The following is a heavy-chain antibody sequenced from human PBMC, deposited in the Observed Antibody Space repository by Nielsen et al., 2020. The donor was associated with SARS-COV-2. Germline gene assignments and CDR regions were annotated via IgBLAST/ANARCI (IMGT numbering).Heavy chain of an antibody. J-gene: IGHJ6*02. CDR1: GFTFSSYW. CDR2: INSDGSST. V-gene: IGHV3-74*01. D-gene: IGHD6-13*01. CDR3: ARFRGSSWRYYYYGMDV. Sequence: GESLKISCAASGFTFSSYWMHWVRQAPGKGLVWVSRINSDGSSTSYADSVKGRFTISRDNAKNSLYLQMNSLRAEDTAVYYCARFRGSSWRYYYYGMDVWGQGTTVTVSS.